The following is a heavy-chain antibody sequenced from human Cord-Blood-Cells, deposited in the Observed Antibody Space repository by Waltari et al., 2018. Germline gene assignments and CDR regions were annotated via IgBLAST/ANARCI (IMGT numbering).Heavy chain of an antibody. V-gene: IGHV3-23*01. D-gene: IGHD3-10*01. Sequence: EVQLLESGGGLVQPGGSLRLSCAASGFTFSRSAMSWFRQAPGKGLEWVSAISGSGGSTYYADSVKGRFTISRDNSKNTLYLQMNSLRAEDTAVYYCALTMVRGVIVYWGQGTLVTVSS. CDR2: ISGSGGST. CDR1: GFTFSRSA. CDR3: ALTMVRGVIVY. J-gene: IGHJ4*02.